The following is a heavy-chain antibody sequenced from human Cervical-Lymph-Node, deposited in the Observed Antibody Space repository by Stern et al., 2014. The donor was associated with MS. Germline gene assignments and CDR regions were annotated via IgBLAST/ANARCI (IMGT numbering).Heavy chain of an antibody. CDR2: IVVGSGDT. CDR3: VAELDYYDTSGHTDY. V-gene: IGHV1-58*01. CDR1: GFTFTTSA. Sequence: QLVESGPEVRQPGTSVKVSCEASGFTFTTSAVQWVRQGRGQRLEWIGGIVVGSGDTNYAQKFHERVTMTRDMSTRIAYMELSSLRVEDTAVYYCVAELDYYDTSGHTDYWGQGTLVTVSS. D-gene: IGHD3-22*01. J-gene: IGHJ4*02.